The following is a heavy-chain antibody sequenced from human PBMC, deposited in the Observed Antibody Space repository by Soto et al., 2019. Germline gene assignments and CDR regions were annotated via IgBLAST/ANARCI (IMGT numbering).Heavy chain of an antibody. Sequence: QVQPVESGGGVVQPGRSLRLSCAASGFTFSSYAMHWVRQVPGKGLEWVAVISYDGSNKYYADSVKGRFTISRDNSKNTLYLQMNSLRAEDTAVYYCARVEVAYFDYWGQGTLVTVSS. J-gene: IGHJ4*02. D-gene: IGHD2-15*01. CDR2: ISYDGSNK. V-gene: IGHV3-30-3*01. CDR1: GFTFSSYA. CDR3: ARVEVAYFDY.